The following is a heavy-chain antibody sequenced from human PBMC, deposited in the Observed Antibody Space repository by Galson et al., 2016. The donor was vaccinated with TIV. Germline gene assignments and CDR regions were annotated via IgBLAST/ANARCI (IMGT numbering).Heavy chain of an antibody. CDR1: GLTVSANY. CDR2: VYGDDNT. V-gene: IGHV3-53*01. CDR3: ARDHHFCTSASCYLGYYYDYGMDV. Sequence: SLRLSCAASGLTVSANYLNWVRQAPGKGLEWVSIVYGDDNTYYADSVKGRFAISRDNSKNTVYLEMNSLRAEDTAVYYCARDHHFCTSASCYLGYYYDYGMDVWGQGTAVIVSS. J-gene: IGHJ6*02. D-gene: IGHD2-2*01.